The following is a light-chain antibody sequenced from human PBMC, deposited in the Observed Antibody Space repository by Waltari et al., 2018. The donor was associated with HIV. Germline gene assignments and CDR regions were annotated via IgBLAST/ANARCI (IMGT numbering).Light chain of an antibody. CDR1: QSVSSY. V-gene: IGKV3-11*01. Sequence: EIVLTQSPATLSLSPGERATLSCRATQSVSSYLAWYQQKPGQAPRLLIYDASNRATGIPARFRGSGSGTDFSLTISSLEPEDFGLYYCQQRDNWPPTFGPGTKVEI. CDR3: QQRDNWPPT. J-gene: IGKJ3*01. CDR2: DAS.